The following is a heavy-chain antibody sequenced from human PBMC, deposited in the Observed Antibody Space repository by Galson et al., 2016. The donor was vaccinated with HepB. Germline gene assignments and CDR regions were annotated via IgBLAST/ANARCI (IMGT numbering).Heavy chain of an antibody. CDR2: IYPDDSDT. CDR1: EYSFTGYW. V-gene: IGHV5-51*01. J-gene: IGHJ4*02. D-gene: IGHD4-17*01. Sequence: QSGAEVKKPGESLRISCKGSEYSFTGYWIGWVRQMPGKGLEWMGIIYPDDSDTRYSPSFQGQVTISVDKSISTAYLQWSSRKASDTAMYYCARWDYGDSGDDYWGQGTLVTVSS. CDR3: ARWDYGDSGDDY.